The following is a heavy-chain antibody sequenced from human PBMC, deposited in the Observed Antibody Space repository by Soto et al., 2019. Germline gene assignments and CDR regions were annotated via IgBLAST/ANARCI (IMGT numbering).Heavy chain of an antibody. CDR1: GFTFSDYY. Sequence: PGGSVRLSCAASGFTFSDYYMSWIRQAPGKGLEWVSYISSSGSTIYYADSVKGRFTISRDNAKNSLYLQMNSLRAEDTAVYYCARDQVAVAGDASDIPGPAPTATVSS. V-gene: IGHV3-11*01. J-gene: IGHJ3*02. D-gene: IGHD6-19*01. CDR2: ISSSGSTI. CDR3: ARDQVAVAGDASDI.